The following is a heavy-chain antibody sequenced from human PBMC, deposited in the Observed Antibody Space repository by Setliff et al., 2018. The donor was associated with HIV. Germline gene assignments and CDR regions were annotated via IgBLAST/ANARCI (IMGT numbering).Heavy chain of an antibody. CDR2: VHNSAGS. CDR1: GDSVSGYY. V-gene: IGHV4-4*07. J-gene: IGHJ3*02. Sequence: SDTLSLTCAVSGDSVSGYYWSWIRQPAGRGLEWIGRVHNSAGSNYNPSLKSRVTMSVDTAKNQLPLKLTAVSAADTAVYYCARDRIEVLADSPHDVFDIWGRGIMVTVSS. CDR3: ARDRIEVLADSPHDVFDI. D-gene: IGHD3-22*01.